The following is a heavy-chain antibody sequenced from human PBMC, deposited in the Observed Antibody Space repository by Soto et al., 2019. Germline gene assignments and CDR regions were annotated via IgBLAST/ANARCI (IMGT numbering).Heavy chain of an antibody. V-gene: IGHV1-18*01. CDR2: ISAYNGNT. Sequence: QVQLVQSGAEVKKPGASVKVSCKASGYTFTSYGISWVRQAPGQGLEWMGWISAYNGNTNYAQKLQGRVTMTTDTPTSTAYIELRSLRSDDTAVYYCARDRGYGDYYYYGMDVWGQGTTVTVSS. J-gene: IGHJ6*02. CDR3: ARDRGYGDYYYYGMDV. D-gene: IGHD4-17*01. CDR1: GYTFTSYG.